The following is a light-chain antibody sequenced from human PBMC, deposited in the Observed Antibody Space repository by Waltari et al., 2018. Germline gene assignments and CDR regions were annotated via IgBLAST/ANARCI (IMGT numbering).Light chain of an antibody. J-gene: IGKJ1*01. V-gene: IGKV2-28*01. CDR3: MQARQTPWT. CDR1: QSLLHSSGNTF. Sequence: DIVMNQSPLSLPVTPGEPASISCRSSQSLLHSSGNTFLDWYVQKPGQAPQLLIYLVSNRASGVPDRFSGSGSGTDFTLKISRVEAEDVGLYYCMQARQTPWTFGQGTKVEIK. CDR2: LVS.